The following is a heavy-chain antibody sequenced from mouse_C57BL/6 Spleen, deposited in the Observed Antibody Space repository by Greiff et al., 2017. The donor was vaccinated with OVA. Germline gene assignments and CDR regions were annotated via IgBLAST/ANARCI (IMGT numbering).Heavy chain of an antibody. Sequence: VQLQQPGAELVRPGPSVKLSCKASGYTFTSYWMHWVKQRPGQGLEWIGVIDPSDSYTNYNQKFKGKATLTVDTSSSTAYMQLSSLTSEDSAVYYCARWDGNFAYWGQGTLVTVSA. D-gene: IGHD2-1*01. CDR1: GYTFTSYW. CDR2: IDPSDSYT. CDR3: ARWDGNFAY. J-gene: IGHJ3*01. V-gene: IGHV1-59*01.